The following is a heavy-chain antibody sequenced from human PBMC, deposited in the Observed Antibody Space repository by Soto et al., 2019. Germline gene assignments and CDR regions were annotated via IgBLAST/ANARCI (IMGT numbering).Heavy chain of an antibody. CDR1: DGSIRSYY. Sequence: SETLCLTSTVADGSIRSYYWSWIRQPPGKGLEWIGYIYYSGSTNYNPSLKSRVTISVDTSKNQFSLKLSSVTAADTAVYYCARLDYYYGMDVWGQGTTVTVSS. V-gene: IGHV4-59*01. CDR2: IYYSGST. CDR3: ARLDYYYGMDV. J-gene: IGHJ6*02.